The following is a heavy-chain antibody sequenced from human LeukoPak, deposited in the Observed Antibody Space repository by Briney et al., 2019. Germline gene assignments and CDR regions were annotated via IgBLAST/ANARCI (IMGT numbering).Heavy chain of an antibody. CDR1: GFSVCLNH. Sequence: GGSLTLSCAASGFSVCLNHMHWLRQAPGKGLEWGSVIYSTDSTYYADSVKGRFTISRDNSKNTVHLQMNTLRVEDTAVYYCARGPIGPICPSMDVWGKGTTVTVSS. D-gene: IGHD2-21*01. V-gene: IGHV3-66*01. CDR3: ARGPIGPICPSMDV. CDR2: IYSTDST. J-gene: IGHJ6*04.